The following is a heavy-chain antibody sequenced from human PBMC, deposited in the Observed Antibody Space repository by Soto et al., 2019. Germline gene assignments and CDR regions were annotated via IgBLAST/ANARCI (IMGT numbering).Heavy chain of an antibody. V-gene: IGHV4-59*01. CDR1: GGSISSYY. J-gene: IGHJ4*02. Sequence: QVQLQESGPGLVKPSETLSLTCTVSGGSISSYYWSWIRQPPGKGLESIWYIYYSGSTNYNPSLRSRVTISVDTSKNQFSLKLSSVTAADTAVYYCARRWGSNFDYWGQGTLVTVSS. D-gene: IGHD7-27*01. CDR2: IYYSGST. CDR3: ARRWGSNFDY.